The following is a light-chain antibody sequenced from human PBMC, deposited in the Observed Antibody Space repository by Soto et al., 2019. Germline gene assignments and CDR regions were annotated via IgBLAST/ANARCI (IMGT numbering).Light chain of an antibody. CDR2: DAS. Sequence: DIQMTQSPSSLSASVGDRVTITCQASQDISNYLNWYQQKPGKAPKLLIYDASNLETRVPSRFSGSGSGTDFTFTISSLQPEDIATYYCQQYDNLFGPGTKVDIK. V-gene: IGKV1-33*01. CDR1: QDISNY. CDR3: QQYDNL. J-gene: IGKJ3*01.